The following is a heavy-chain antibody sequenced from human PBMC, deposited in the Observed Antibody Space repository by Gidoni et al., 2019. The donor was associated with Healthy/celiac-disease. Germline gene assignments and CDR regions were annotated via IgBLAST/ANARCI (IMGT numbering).Heavy chain of an antibody. CDR2: ISSSGSTI. J-gene: IGHJ3*02. Sequence: EVQLVESGGGLVQPGGSLRLSCAASGFTFSSYEMNWVRQAPGKGLEWVSYISSSGSTIYYADSVKGRFTISRDNAKNSLYLQMNSLRAEDTAVYYCARAFQLAGLVPNAFDIWGQGTMVTVSS. V-gene: IGHV3-48*03. CDR3: ARAFQLAGLVPNAFDI. D-gene: IGHD6-19*01. CDR1: GFTFSSYE.